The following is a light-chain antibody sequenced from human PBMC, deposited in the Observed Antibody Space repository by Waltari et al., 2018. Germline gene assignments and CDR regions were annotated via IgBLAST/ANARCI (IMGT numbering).Light chain of an antibody. CDR1: ASNIGSNT. Sequence: QSVLTQPPSASGTPGQRVPISCSGGASNIGSNTVNWYQQLPRTAPKLLIYSDNERPSGVPDRFSGSKSGASASLAISGLQSEDEADYYCAAWDDSLDGLYVFGTGTKVTVL. J-gene: IGLJ1*01. CDR2: SDN. V-gene: IGLV1-44*01. CDR3: AAWDDSLDGLYV.